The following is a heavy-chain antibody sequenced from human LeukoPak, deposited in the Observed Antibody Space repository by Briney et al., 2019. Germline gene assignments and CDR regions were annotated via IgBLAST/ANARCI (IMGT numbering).Heavy chain of an antibody. CDR1: GFTFSGYE. J-gene: IGHJ4*02. CDR2: IRSDGSNK. D-gene: IGHD3-10*01. Sequence: GGSLRLSCTASGFTFSGYEMNWVCQAPGKGLEWVAFIRSDGSNKYYADSMKGRFTISRDNSKNTLYLQMNSLRAEDTAVYYCAKETRFGNFDWGQGTLVTVSS. V-gene: IGHV3-30*02. CDR3: AKETRFGNFD.